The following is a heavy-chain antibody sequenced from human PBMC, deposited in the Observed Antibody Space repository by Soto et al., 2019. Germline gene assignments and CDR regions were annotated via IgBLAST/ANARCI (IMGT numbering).Heavy chain of an antibody. Sequence: GASLKVSCKASGGTLSSYAISWVRQAPGQGLEWMGGIIPIFGTANYAQKFQGRVTITADKSTSTAYMELSSLRSEDTAVYYCARGPYDFWSGYYSWWFDPWAREPWSPSPQ. CDR2: IIPIFGTA. CDR3: ARGPYDFWSGYYSWWFDP. D-gene: IGHD3-3*01. CDR1: GGTLSSYA. J-gene: IGHJ5*02. V-gene: IGHV1-69*06.